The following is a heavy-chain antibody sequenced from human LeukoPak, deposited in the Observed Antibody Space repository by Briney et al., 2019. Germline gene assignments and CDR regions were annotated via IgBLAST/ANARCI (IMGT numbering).Heavy chain of an antibody. Sequence: GASVTVSCTASGYTFTGYYMHWVRQAPGQGLEWMGWINPNSGGTNYAQKFQGRVTMTRDTSISTAYMELSRLRSDDTAVYYCARDRNLCAFDIWGQGTMVTVSS. CDR1: GYTFTGYY. CDR2: INPNSGGT. J-gene: IGHJ3*02. CDR3: ARDRNLCAFDI. D-gene: IGHD1-14*01. V-gene: IGHV1-2*02.